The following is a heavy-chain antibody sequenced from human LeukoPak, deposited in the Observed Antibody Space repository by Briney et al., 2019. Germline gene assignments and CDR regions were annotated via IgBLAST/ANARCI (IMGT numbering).Heavy chain of an antibody. J-gene: IGHJ4*02. D-gene: IGHD3-9*01. V-gene: IGHV3-9*01. CDR2: ISWNSGSI. CDR3: AKDMVDYDILTGHPYDY. Sequence: AGGSLRLSCAASGFTFDDYAMHWVRQAPGKGLEWVSGISWNSGSIGYADSVKGRFTISRDNAKNSLYLQMNSLRAEDTALYYCAKDMVDYDILTGHPYDYWGQGTLVTVSS. CDR1: GFTFDDYA.